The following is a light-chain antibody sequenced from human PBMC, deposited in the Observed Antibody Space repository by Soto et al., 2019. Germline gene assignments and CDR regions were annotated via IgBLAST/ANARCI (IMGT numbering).Light chain of an antibody. Sequence: DIQMTQSPSTLSASVGDRVTITCRASQSISSWLAWYQQKPGKAPKFLISDASNLESGVPSRFSGSGSGTEFTLTIDSLQPDDFATYYCHQYNNYPYTFGQGTTLRSN. J-gene: IGKJ2*01. CDR1: QSISSW. CDR3: HQYNNYPYT. CDR2: DAS. V-gene: IGKV1-5*01.